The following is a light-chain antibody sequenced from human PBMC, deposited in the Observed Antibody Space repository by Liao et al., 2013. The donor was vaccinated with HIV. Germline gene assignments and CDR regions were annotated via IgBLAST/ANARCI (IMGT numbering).Light chain of an antibody. CDR3: QVWDSSSEHPYV. CDR1: NIGSKS. J-gene: IGLJ1*01. V-gene: IGLV3-21*01. Sequence: SYELTQPPSVSVAPGKTARITCGGDNIGSKSVHWYQQQPGQAPVVVIYYNKDRPSGIPERFSGSNSANTATLTISRVEAGDEADYYCQVWDSSSEHPYVFGTGTKVTVL. CDR2: YNK.